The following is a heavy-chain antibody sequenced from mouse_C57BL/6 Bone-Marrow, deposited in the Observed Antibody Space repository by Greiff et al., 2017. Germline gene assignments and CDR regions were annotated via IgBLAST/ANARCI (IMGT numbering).Heavy chain of an antibody. Sequence: EVQLQQSGPELVKPGASVKLPCKASGYTFTDYNMDWVKQSHGKSLEWIGGINPNNGGTIYNQKVKGKATLTVDKSSSTAYMELRSLTAEDTAVYYFERDYYRGYYSMDYWGQGTSVTVSS. D-gene: IGHD1-1*01. CDR1: GYTFTDYN. CDR3: ERDYYRGYYSMDY. V-gene: IGHV1-18*01. J-gene: IGHJ4*01. CDR2: INPNNGGT.